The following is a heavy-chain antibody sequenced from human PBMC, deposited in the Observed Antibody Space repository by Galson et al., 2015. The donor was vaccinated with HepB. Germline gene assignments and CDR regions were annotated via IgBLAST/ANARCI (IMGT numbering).Heavy chain of an antibody. V-gene: IGHV1-69*13. J-gene: IGHJ6*03. CDR3: ASGTSAHGKQNDFWSGYLGSYYYYYMDV. CDR1: GGTFSSSA. CDR2: IIPVFGTT. D-gene: IGHD3-3*01. Sequence: SVKVSCKASGGTFSSSAISWVRQAPGQGLEWMGGIIPVFGTTHYAQKFQGSVTITADESTSTAYMELSSLRSEDTAVYYCASGTSAHGKQNDFWSGYLGSYYYYYMDVWGKGTTVTVSS.